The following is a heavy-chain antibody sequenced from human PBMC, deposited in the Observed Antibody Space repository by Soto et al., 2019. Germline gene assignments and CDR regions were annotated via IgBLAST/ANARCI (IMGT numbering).Heavy chain of an antibody. CDR3: AHTKVTLWMGPHFDF. Sequence: QITVKESGPTLVKATQSLTLTSTFSGFSLSTSGGGVGWIRQPPGKALEWLAVIYWDDDTSYSPSLKSRLTIAKDTSKNQAALTMTHMDPVDTATYFCAHTKVTLWMGPHFDFWGQGTLVTVSS. CDR1: GFSLSTSGGG. J-gene: IGHJ4*02. CDR2: IYWDDDT. D-gene: IGHD1-1*01. V-gene: IGHV2-5*02.